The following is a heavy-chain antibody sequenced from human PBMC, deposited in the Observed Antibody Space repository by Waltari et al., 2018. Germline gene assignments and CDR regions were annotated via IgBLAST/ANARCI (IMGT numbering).Heavy chain of an antibody. CDR1: GGSFSGYY. CDR2: INHSGST. D-gene: IGHD6-6*01. J-gene: IGHJ4*02. Sequence: QVQLQQWGAGLLKPSETLSLTCAVYGGSFSGYYWSWIRQPPGKGLEWIGEINHSGSTNYHPSLKSRVTITADTSTDTAYMELSSLRSEDTAVYYCATVSVVDSSSSGEIDYWGQGTLVTVSS. CDR3: ATVSVVDSSSSGEIDY. V-gene: IGHV4-34*01.